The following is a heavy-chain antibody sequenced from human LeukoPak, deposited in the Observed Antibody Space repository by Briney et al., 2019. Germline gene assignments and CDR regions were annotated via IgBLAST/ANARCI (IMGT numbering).Heavy chain of an antibody. J-gene: IGHJ5*02. V-gene: IGHV3-21*01. Sequence: PGGSLRLSCAASGFTFSSYSMNWVRQAPGKGLEWVSSISSSSSYIYYADSMKGRFTISRDNAKNSLYLQMNSLRAEDTAVYYCARPMVRGVNWFDPWGQGTLVTVSS. CDR2: ISSSSSYI. D-gene: IGHD3-10*01. CDR3: ARPMVRGVNWFDP. CDR1: GFTFSSYS.